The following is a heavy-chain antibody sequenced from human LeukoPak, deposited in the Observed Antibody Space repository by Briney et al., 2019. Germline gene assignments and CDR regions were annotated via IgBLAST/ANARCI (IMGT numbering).Heavy chain of an antibody. CDR3: ARDPILTGPRHYFDY. J-gene: IGHJ4*02. D-gene: IGHD3-9*01. V-gene: IGHV1-2*02. Sequence: ASVKVSCKASGYTLTGDYMHWVRQAPGQGLGWMGWINPNSGGTNYAQKFQGRVTMTRDTSISTAYMELSRLRSDHTAVYYCARDPILTGPRHYFDYWGQGTLVTVSS. CDR2: INPNSGGT. CDR1: GYTLTGDY.